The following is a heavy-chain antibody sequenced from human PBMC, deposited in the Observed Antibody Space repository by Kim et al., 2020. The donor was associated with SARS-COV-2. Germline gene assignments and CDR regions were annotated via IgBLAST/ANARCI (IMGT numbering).Heavy chain of an antibody. J-gene: IGHJ4*02. D-gene: IGHD2-21*02. CDR3: VTDGDFGKFDY. V-gene: IGHV3-7*01. Sequence: EYGDSVKGRFTISRDNARNSLYLQMNSLTAEDTAVYYCVTDGDFGKFDYWGQGTLVTVSS.